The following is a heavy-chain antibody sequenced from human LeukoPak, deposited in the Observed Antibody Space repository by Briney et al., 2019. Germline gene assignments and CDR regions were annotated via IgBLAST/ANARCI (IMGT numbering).Heavy chain of an antibody. D-gene: IGHD5-18*01. Sequence: GGSLRLSCAASGFTFSSYAMSWVRQAPGKGLEWVSAISGSGGSTYYADSVKGRFAISRDNSKNTLYLQMNSLRAEDTAVYYCAKVRIQLWLRRFDYWGQGTLVTVSS. J-gene: IGHJ4*02. CDR2: ISGSGGST. CDR3: AKVRIQLWLRRFDY. CDR1: GFTFSSYA. V-gene: IGHV3-23*01.